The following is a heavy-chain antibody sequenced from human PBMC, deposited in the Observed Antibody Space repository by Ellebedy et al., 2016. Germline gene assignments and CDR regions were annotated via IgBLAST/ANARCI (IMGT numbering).Heavy chain of an antibody. Sequence: GGSLRLXXTASGLNFNTFFMSWVRQAPGKGLEWVSTISAGSDITRLADSVKGRFTISRDSSKNSVYLRMNNLRVEDTAVYYCRQGHYANLWGHGTLVTVSS. CDR3: RQGHYANL. D-gene: IGHD4-17*01. V-gene: IGHV3-23*01. CDR1: GLNFNTFF. J-gene: IGHJ5*02. CDR2: ISAGSDIT.